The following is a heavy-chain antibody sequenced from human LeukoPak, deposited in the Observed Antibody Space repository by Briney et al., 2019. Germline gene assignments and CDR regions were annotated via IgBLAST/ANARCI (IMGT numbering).Heavy chain of an antibody. D-gene: IGHD3-22*01. V-gene: IGHV3-30-3*01. CDR3: ARAGDSSANDAFDI. J-gene: IGHJ3*02. CDR2: ISYDGNNK. CDR1: GFTFSTYA. Sequence: GKSLRLSCAASGFTFSTYAVHWVRQAPGKGLEWVAIISYDGNNKYFADSVKGRFTISRDNSKNTLYLQMNSLRAEDTAVYYCARAGDSSANDAFDIWGQGATVTVSS.